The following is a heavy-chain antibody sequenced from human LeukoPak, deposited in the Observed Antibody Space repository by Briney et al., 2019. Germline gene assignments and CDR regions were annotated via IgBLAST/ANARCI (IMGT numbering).Heavy chain of an antibody. CDR2: INPSGGST. Sequence: ASVKVSCKASGYTFTSYGISWVRQAPGQGLEWMGIINPSGGSTSYAQKFQGRVTMTRDMSTSTVYMELSSLRSEDTAVYYCARNPPWGHYMDVWGKGTTVTVSS. V-gene: IGHV1-46*01. D-gene: IGHD7-27*01. CDR3: ARNPPWGHYMDV. CDR1: GYTFTSYG. J-gene: IGHJ6*03.